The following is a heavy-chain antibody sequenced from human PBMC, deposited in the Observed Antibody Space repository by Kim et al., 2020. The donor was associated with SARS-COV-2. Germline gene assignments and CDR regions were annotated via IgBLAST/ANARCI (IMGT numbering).Heavy chain of an antibody. Sequence: ASVKVSCKASGYTFTSYSVIWVRQAPGQGPEWMGWISPYTGNTNYAQKVQGRVTLTTDTSTSTAYMELSSLSSDDTAVYYCARGSYYYDSSGPDYWGQGTLVTVSS. CDR2: ISPYTGNT. J-gene: IGHJ4*02. V-gene: IGHV1-18*04. CDR1: GYTFTSYS. CDR3: ARGSYYYDSSGPDY. D-gene: IGHD3-22*01.